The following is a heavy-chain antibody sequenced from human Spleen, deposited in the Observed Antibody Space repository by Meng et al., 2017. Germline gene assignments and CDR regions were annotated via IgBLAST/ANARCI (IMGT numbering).Heavy chain of an antibody. CDR3: ATIAVAGTRVFYFDL. V-gene: IGHV3-11*01. CDR1: GFTFSDYY. J-gene: IGHJ4*02. CDR2: ISSSGSPI. Sequence: GESLKISCAASGFTFSDYYMSWIRQAPGKGLEWVSHISSSGSPIYYADSVKGRFTISRDNSKNTLYLQMNSLRADDTAVYYCATIAVAGTRVFYFDLWGRGTLVTVSS. D-gene: IGHD6-19*01.